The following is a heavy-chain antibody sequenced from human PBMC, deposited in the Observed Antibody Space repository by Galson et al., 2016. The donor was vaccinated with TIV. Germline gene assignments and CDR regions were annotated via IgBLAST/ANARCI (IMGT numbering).Heavy chain of an antibody. CDR3: ARDLDSTVTAPFDY. J-gene: IGHJ4*02. CDR2: INPNSGDT. V-gene: IGHV1-2*02. D-gene: IGHD4-17*01. Sequence: CKASGYTFTGYYMHWVRQAPGQGLEWMGWINPNSGDTNYAQNFQDRVTMTRDTSIRTAYMELSRLKSDDPAVYYCARDLDSTVTAPFDYWGQGTLVTISS. CDR1: GYTFTGYY.